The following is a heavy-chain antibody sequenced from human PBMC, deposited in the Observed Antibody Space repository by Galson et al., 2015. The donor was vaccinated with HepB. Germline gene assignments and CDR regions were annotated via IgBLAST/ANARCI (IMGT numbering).Heavy chain of an antibody. D-gene: IGHD4-23*01. CDR1: GYSFTDYW. J-gene: IGHJ5*02. CDR3: ARMGGKSFSWFDP. CDR2: IYPDDSDT. Sequence: QSGAEVKKPGESLKISCKVSGYSFTDYWIGWVRQMPGKGLEWMGIIYPDDSDTKYSPSFQGQITISADKSITTAYLQWGSLKASDTAMYYCARMGGKSFSWFDPWGQGTLVTVSS. V-gene: IGHV5-51*03.